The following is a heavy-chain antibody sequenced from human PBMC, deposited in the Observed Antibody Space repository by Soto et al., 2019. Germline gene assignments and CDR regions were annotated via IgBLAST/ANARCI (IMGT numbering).Heavy chain of an antibody. Sequence: LSLTCTVSGGSVSSGSYQWTWIRQPPGKGLEWIGHIHVSGSTNDNPSLKGRVTMSIDTSKNQFSLKLSSVTAADTAVYYCARDGHGMDVWGQGTKVTVSS. CDR3: ARDGHGMDV. CDR1: GGSVSSGSYQ. J-gene: IGHJ6*02. CDR2: IHVSGST. V-gene: IGHV4-61*01.